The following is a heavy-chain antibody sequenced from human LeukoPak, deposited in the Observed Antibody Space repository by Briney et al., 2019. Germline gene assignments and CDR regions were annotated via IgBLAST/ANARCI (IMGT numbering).Heavy chain of an antibody. CDR1: GGSFSGYY. Sequence: SETLSLTCAVYGGSFSGYYWSWIRQPPGKGREWIGEINHSVSTNYTPSLKSRVTISVDTSKNQFSLKLSSVTAADTAVYYCARSRGDIVVVPPASWFDPWGQGTLVTVSS. D-gene: IGHD2-2*01. J-gene: IGHJ5*02. V-gene: IGHV4-34*01. CDR3: ARSRGDIVVVPPASWFDP. CDR2: INHSVST.